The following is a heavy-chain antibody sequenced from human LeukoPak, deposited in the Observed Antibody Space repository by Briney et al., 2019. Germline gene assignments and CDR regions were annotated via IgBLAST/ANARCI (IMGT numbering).Heavy chain of an antibody. Sequence: PSETLSLTCAVYGGSFSGYYWSWIRQPPGKGLGWIGEINHSGSTNYNPSLKSRVTISVDTSKNQFSLKLSSVTAADTAVYYCARAGIAAARDYWGQGTLVTVSS. CDR2: INHSGST. CDR1: GGSFSGYY. J-gene: IGHJ4*02. D-gene: IGHD6-13*01. V-gene: IGHV4-34*01. CDR3: ARAGIAAARDY.